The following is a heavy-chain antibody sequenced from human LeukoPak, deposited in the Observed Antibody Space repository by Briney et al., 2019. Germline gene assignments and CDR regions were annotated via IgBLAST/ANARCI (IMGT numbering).Heavy chain of an antibody. CDR2: INHSGST. J-gene: IGHJ4*02. CDR3: ARGRRFGELFGY. Sequence: SETLSLTCAVYGGSFIGYYWSWIRQPPGKGLEWIGEINHSGSTNYNPSLKSRVTISVDTSKNQFSLKLSSVTAADTAVYYCARGRRFGELFGYWGQGTLVTVSS. D-gene: IGHD3-10*01. V-gene: IGHV4-34*01. CDR1: GGSFIGYY.